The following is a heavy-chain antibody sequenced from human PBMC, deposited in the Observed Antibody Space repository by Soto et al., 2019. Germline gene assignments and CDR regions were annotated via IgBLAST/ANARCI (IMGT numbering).Heavy chain of an antibody. J-gene: IGHJ4*02. D-gene: IGHD6-13*01. CDR3: ARSRREAVAGYTLDN. V-gene: IGHV4-59*01. Sequence: PSETLSLTCTVSGGSISSNYWTWIRQPPGKGLEWIGYVYNSGSTNYNPSLKSRVTISEDTYKSQFSLKVNSMTAADTAVYYCARSRREAVAGYTLDNWGQGILVTVSS. CDR2: VYNSGST. CDR1: GGSISSNY.